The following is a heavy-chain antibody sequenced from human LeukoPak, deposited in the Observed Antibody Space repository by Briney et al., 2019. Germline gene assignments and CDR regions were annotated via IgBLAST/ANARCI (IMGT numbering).Heavy chain of an antibody. CDR3: ATFVAVAGTFDY. CDR2: INPSGGSA. Sequence: ASVKVSCKASGYTFTTHFIHWVRQAPGQGLQWMGMINPSGGSAIYAQKFQGRVTMTEDTSTDTAYMELSSLRSEDTAVYYCATFVAVAGTFDYWGQGTLVTVSS. V-gene: IGHV1-46*01. J-gene: IGHJ4*02. D-gene: IGHD6-19*01. CDR1: GYTFTTHF.